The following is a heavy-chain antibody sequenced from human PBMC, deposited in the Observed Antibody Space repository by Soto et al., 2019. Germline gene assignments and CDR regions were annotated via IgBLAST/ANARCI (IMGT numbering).Heavy chain of an antibody. D-gene: IGHD6-13*01. V-gene: IGHV1-69*01. CDR1: EGTCNSYA. Sequence: QAQVVQSGAEVRKPGSSVKLSCKASEGTCNSYAIAWVRQAPGQGLEWMGGIIPYYNTLNYAQKFQDRVTITADDSTNTVYMEPSSLRSDDTAVYFCASGASRWYPYFFDSWAQGTLVTVSS. CDR3: ASGASRWYPYFFDS. CDR2: IIPYYNTL. J-gene: IGHJ4*02.